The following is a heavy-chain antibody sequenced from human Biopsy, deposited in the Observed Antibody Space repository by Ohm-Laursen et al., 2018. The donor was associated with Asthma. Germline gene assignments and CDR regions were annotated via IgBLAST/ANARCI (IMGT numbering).Heavy chain of an antibody. CDR1: GDAMSTSGSY. V-gene: IGHV4-39*02. Sequence: TLSLTCIASGDAMSTSGSYWGWIRQSPGKGLEWIGSIYYSGRTYYNPSLESRVTISADTSKNHFSLKVTSVTAADTAAYYCARAVSSSSYWYFDLWGRGDLVTVSS. CDR3: ARAVSSSSYWYFDL. J-gene: IGHJ2*01. CDR2: IYYSGRT. D-gene: IGHD6-6*01.